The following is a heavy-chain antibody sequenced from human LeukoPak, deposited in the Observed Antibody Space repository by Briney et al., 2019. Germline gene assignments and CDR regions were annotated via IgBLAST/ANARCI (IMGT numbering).Heavy chain of an antibody. CDR1: GGAISSGDYY. CDR2: IYYSGST. D-gene: IGHD6-19*01. Sequence: SETLSLTCTVSGGAISSGDYYWSWIRQPPGKGLEWIGYIYYSGSTYYNPSLKSRVTISVDTSKNQFSLKLSSVTAADTAVYYCASIAVAGSPTSYYYGMDVWGQGTTVTVSS. V-gene: IGHV4-30-4*02. J-gene: IGHJ6*02. CDR3: ASIAVAGSPTSYYYGMDV.